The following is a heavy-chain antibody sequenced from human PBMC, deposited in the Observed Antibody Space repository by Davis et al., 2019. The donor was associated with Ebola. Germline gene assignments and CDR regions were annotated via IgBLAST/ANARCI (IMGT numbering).Heavy chain of an antibody. Sequence: PGGSLRLSCAASGFTFSSYGMHWVRQSPGKGLEWVAIISDDGSNKYYADSVKGRFTISRDNSKNTLFLQMNSLRAEDTAVYYCAKRPVYSSSSSGRDYWGQGTLVTVSS. V-gene: IGHV3-30*18. CDR3: AKRPVYSSSSSGRDY. J-gene: IGHJ4*02. CDR1: GFTFSSYG. D-gene: IGHD6-6*01. CDR2: ISDDGSNK.